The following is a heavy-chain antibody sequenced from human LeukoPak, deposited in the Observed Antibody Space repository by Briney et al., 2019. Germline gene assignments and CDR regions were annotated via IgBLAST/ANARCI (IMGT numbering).Heavy chain of an antibody. V-gene: IGHV3-74*01. D-gene: IGHD3-10*01. CDR1: GFTFSSYW. CDR3: TRAITYFYGSVTYDWFDS. J-gene: IGHJ5*01. CDR2: IKSDGST. Sequence: GGSLRLSCAASGFTFSSYWMHWVRQAPGKGLMWVARIKSDGSTIYADSVQGRFIISRDNAKNMVYLQMNSLRADDTAIYYCTRAITYFYGSVTYDWFDSWGQGTRVTVSS.